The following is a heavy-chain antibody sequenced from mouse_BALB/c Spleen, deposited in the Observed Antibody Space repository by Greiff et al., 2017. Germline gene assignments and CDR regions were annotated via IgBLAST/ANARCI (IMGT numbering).Heavy chain of an antibody. CDR3: ARGHGNYEGWFAY. V-gene: IGHV3-8*02. CDR2: ISYSGST. J-gene: IGHJ3*01. CDR1: GDSITSGY. Sequence: VQLQQSGPSLVKPSQTLSLTCSVTGDSITSGYWNWIRKFPGNKLEYMGYISYSGSTYYNPSLKSRISITRDTSKNQYYLQLNSVTTEDTATYYCARGHGNYEGWFAYWGQGTLVTVSA. D-gene: IGHD2-1*01.